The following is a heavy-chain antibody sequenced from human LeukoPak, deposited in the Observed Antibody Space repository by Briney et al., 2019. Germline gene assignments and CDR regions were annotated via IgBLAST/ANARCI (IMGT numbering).Heavy chain of an antibody. J-gene: IGHJ4*02. Sequence: ASVKVSCKPSGYTFTGYFTHWVRQAPGQGLEWMGWINPNSGGTNYAQKFQGRVTMTRDTSISTAYMELSRLRSDDTAVYYCARHAFQGITIFGVAPNFDYWGQGTLVTVSS. V-gene: IGHV1-2*02. CDR2: INPNSGGT. CDR1: GYTFTGYF. D-gene: IGHD3-3*01. CDR3: ARHAFQGITIFGVAPNFDY.